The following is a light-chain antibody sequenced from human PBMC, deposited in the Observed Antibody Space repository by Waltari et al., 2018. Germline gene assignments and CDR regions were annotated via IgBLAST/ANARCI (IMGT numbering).Light chain of an antibody. CDR3: QQYYSSPPT. CDR2: WAS. CDR1: QSILYSSNNKNY. J-gene: IGKJ2*01. V-gene: IGKV4-1*01. Sequence: DIVMTQSPDYLAVSLGERATINRKSSQSILYSSNNKNYLAWYQQKPGQAPKLLIYWASTRESGVPDRFSGSGSGTDFTLTISSLQAEDVAVYHCQQYYSSPPTFGQGTKLEIK.